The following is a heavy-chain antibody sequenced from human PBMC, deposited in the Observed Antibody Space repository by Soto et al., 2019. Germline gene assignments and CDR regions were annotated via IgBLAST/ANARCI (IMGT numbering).Heavy chain of an antibody. CDR2: VRQDGSEE. V-gene: IGHV3-7*01. CDR3: ARAYCSGGTCYAGAFDM. CDR1: EFTFRTYW. J-gene: IGHJ3*02. Sequence: GGSLRLSCVVSEFTFRTYWMSWVRQAPGKGLEWVANVRQDGSEENYVQSVKGRFSISRDNAKSSLYLQKNSLRAEDTAVYYCARAYCSGGTCYAGAFDMWGQGTMVTVSS. D-gene: IGHD2-15*01.